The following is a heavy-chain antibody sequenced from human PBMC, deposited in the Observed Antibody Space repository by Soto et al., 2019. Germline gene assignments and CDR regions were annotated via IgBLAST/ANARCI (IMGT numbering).Heavy chain of an antibody. CDR2: ISYDGSNK. V-gene: IGHV3-30-3*01. D-gene: IGHD5-12*01. Sequence: GGSLRLSCAASGFTFSSYAMHWVRQAPGKGLEWVAVISYDGSNKYYADSVKGRFTISRDNSKNTLYLQMNSLRAEDTAVYYCARDRGAFDIWGQGTMVTVSS. CDR3: ARDRGAFDI. J-gene: IGHJ3*02. CDR1: GFTFSSYA.